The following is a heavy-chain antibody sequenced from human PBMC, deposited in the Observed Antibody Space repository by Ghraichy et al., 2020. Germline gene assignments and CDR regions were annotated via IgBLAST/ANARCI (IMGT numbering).Heavy chain of an antibody. CDR3: ARVSGGSDDFFDY. Sequence: GGSLRLSCAASGFTFSSYSMNWVRQAPGKGLEWVSYISSNSRTTYYADSVKGRFTISRDNAKNSLYLQMHSLRDEDTAVYYCARVSGGSDDFFDYWGQGTLVTVSS. V-gene: IGHV3-48*02. CDR1: GFTFSSYS. J-gene: IGHJ4*02. D-gene: IGHD2-15*01. CDR2: ISSNSRTT.